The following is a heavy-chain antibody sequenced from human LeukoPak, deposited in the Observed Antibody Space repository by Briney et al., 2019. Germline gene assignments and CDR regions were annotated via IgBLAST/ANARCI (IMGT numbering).Heavy chain of an antibody. CDR1: GGSISSYY. D-gene: IGHD3-22*01. CDR3: ARNRGSDSYYYNSSGYYQFDY. CDR2: IYYSGST. J-gene: IGHJ4*02. V-gene: IGHV4-59*01. Sequence: PSETLSLTCTVSGGSISSYYWSWIRQPPGKGLEGIGYIYYSGSTNYNPSLKSRVTISVDTSKNQFSLKLSSVTAADTAVYYCARNRGSDSYYYNSSGYYQFDYWGQGTLVTVSS.